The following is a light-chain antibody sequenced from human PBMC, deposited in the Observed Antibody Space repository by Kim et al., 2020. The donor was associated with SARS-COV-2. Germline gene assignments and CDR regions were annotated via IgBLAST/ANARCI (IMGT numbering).Light chain of an antibody. CDR2: TAS. Sequence: DIQMTQSPSSLSASVGDRVTITCRASQDISRYLNWYQQKPGNAPKLLIYTASSLQSGVPSRFTGSGSETDFTLTITSLQPEDFATYYCQQTSSAPRTFGQGTKVDIK. J-gene: IGKJ1*01. CDR1: QDISRY. V-gene: IGKV1-39*01. CDR3: QQTSSAPRT.